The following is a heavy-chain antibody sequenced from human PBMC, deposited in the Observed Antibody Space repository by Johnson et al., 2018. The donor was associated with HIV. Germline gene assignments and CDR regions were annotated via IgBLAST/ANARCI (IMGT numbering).Heavy chain of an antibody. CDR1: GFTFSDYY. V-gene: IGHV3-30*18. J-gene: IGHJ3*02. CDR3: AKAEYYYDSSGYYYRESNDAFDI. D-gene: IGHD3-22*01. Sequence: QEKLVESGGGLVKPGGSLRLSCAASGFTFSDYYMSWIRQAPGKGLEWVAVISYDGSNKYYADSVKGRFTISRDNSKHTLYLQMNSLRAEDTAVYYCAKAEYYYDSSGYYYRESNDAFDIWGQGTMVTVSS. CDR2: ISYDGSNK.